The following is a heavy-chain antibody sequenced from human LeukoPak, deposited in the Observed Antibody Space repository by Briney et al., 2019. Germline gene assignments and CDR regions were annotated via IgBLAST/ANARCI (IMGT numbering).Heavy chain of an antibody. Sequence: PGGSLRLSCAASGFTFSDHYMSWFRLSPGKGLEWLSYITSSGTTTDYADSMKGRFTISRDNAKNSMFLQMNSLRPEDTAVYYCARDPDYGDPEWGQGTLVTVSS. CDR3: ARDPDYGDPE. V-gene: IGHV3-11*01. CDR2: ITSSGTTT. CDR1: GFTFSDHY. D-gene: IGHD4-17*01. J-gene: IGHJ4*02.